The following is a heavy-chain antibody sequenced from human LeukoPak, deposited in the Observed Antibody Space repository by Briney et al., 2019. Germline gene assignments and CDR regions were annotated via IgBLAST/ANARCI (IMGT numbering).Heavy chain of an antibody. CDR3: ARSRSYRNYYYYMDV. D-gene: IGHD1-26*01. CDR2: ISAYNGNT. V-gene: IGHV1-18*01. CDR1: GYTFTSYG. J-gene: IGHJ6*03. Sequence: ASVKVSCKASGYTFTSYGISWVRQAPGQGLEWMGWISAYNGNTNYAQKLQGRVTMTRNTSISTAYMELSSLRSEDTAVYYCARSRSYRNYYYYMDVWGKGTTVTISS.